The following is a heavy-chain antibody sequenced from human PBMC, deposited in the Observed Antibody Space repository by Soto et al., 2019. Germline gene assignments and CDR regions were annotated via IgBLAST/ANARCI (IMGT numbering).Heavy chain of an antibody. D-gene: IGHD1-26*01. Sequence: GALRLSCTASGFTFNTHWMHWVRQAPGKGLVWVSRIYFDGITTNYADSVKGRLTVSRDNAKNTVYLHVNTLRDEDTAVYYCARGGAMGVDYWGQGTLVTVSS. CDR3: ARGGAMGVDY. J-gene: IGHJ4*02. CDR2: IYFDGITT. CDR1: GFTFNTHW. V-gene: IGHV3-74*01.